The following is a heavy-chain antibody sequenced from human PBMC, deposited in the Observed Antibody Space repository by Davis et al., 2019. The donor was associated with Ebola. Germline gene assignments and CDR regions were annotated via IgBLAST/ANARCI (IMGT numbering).Heavy chain of an antibody. J-gene: IGHJ6*02. CDR1: GFTFSSYW. CDR2: IGTAGDT. D-gene: IGHD5-18*01. Sequence: GESLKISCAASGFTFSSYWMSWVRQATGKGLEWVSAIGTAGDTYYPGSVKGRFTISRENAKNSLYLQMNSLRAEDTAVYYCARDGDTAMVHGMDVWGQGTTVTVSS. V-gene: IGHV3-13*01. CDR3: ARDGDTAMVHGMDV.